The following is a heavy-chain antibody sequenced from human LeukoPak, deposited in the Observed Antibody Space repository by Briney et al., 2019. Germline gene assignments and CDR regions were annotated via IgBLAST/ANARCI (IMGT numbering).Heavy chain of an antibody. CDR1: GFTVSSNY. Sequence: GGSLRLSCAASGFTVSSNYMSWVRQAPGKGLEWVSVIYSGGSTYYADSVKGRFTISRDNAKNSLYLQMNSLRAEDTPVYYCARDWESRAFDIWGQGTMVTVSS. CDR3: ARDWESRAFDI. V-gene: IGHV3-53*01. J-gene: IGHJ3*02. CDR2: IYSGGST. D-gene: IGHD1-26*01.